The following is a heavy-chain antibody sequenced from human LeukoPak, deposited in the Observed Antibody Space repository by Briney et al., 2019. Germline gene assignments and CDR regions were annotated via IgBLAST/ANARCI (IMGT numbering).Heavy chain of an antibody. J-gene: IGHJ4*02. CDR2: ISWNSGNI. Sequence: TGGPLRLSCAASGLTFDDYAMHWVRQAPGKGLEWVSGISWNSGNIGYADSVKGRFTISRDNAKNSLYLQMNSLRAEDTALYYCAKDYYGSGTYPAPVWGQGTLVTVSS. D-gene: IGHD3-10*01. CDR1: GLTFDDYA. CDR3: AKDYYGSGTYPAPV. V-gene: IGHV3-9*01.